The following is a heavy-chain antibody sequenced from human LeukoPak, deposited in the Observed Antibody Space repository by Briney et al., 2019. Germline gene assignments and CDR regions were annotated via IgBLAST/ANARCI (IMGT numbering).Heavy chain of an antibody. Sequence: SQTLSLTCAISGDXVSSNSAAWNWVRQSPERGLEWLGRTFYRSKWYNEYAVSVKGRITINPDTSKNQFSLQVNSVTPDDTAVYYCARGVERIDYWGQGTLVTVSS. J-gene: IGHJ4*02. CDR1: GDXVSSNSAA. CDR3: ARGVERIDY. V-gene: IGHV6-1*01. CDR2: TFYRSKWYN. D-gene: IGHD1-1*01.